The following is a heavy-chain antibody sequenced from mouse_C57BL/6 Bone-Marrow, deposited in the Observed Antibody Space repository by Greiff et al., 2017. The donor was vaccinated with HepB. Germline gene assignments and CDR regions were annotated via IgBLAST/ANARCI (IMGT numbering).Heavy chain of an antibody. CDR1: GYTFTSYW. CDR3: TREIYYSYFFAY. CDR2: IYPGNSDT. V-gene: IGHV1-5*01. J-gene: IGHJ3*01. D-gene: IGHD2-12*01. Sequence: EVQLQESGTVLARPGASVKMSCKTSGYTFTSYWMHWVKQRPGLGLEWIGAIYPGNSDTSYNQKFKGKAKLTAVTSASTAYMELNSLTNEDSAVYYYTREIYYSYFFAYWGQGTLVTVSA.